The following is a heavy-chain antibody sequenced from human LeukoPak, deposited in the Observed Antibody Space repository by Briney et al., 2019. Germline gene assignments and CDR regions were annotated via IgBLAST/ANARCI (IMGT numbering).Heavy chain of an antibody. J-gene: IGHJ5*02. CDR1: GGSISSSSYY. V-gene: IGHV4-39*07. CDR2: IYYSGST. D-gene: IGHD2-15*01. CDR3: ARDAEDIGASAHWFDP. Sequence: PSETLSLTCTVSGGSISSSSYYWGWIRQPPGKGLEWIGSIYYSGSTYYNPSLKSRVTISVDTSKNQFSLKLSSVTAADTAVYYCARDAEDIGASAHWFDPWGQGTLVTVSS.